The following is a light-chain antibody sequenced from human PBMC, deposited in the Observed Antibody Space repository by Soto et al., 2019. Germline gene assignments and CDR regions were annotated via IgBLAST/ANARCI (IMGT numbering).Light chain of an antibody. CDR1: HSISKY. V-gene: IGKV1-39*01. CDR3: QRSYSTPPDT. Sequence: DIQMTQSPSSLSASVGDRVTITCRASHSISKYLNWYQQKPGQAPNLLIYAASTLQSGVPSRFSGSGSGTDFTLTISSLQPEDFATYYCQRSYSTPPDTFGQGTKLEIK. CDR2: AAS. J-gene: IGKJ2*01.